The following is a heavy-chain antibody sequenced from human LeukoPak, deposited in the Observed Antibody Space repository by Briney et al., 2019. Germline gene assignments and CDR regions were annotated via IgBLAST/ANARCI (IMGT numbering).Heavy chain of an antibody. J-gene: IGHJ5*02. D-gene: IGHD3-16*01. CDR3: ARDGGLGDPVDP. V-gene: IGHV4-39*07. Sequence: SETLSLTCTVSGGSISSSSYYWGWVRQPPGKGLEWIGSIYYSGSTYYNPSRKSRVTISVDTSKNQFSLKLSSVTAADTAVYYCARDGGLGDPVDPWGQGTLVTVSS. CDR1: GGSISSSSYY. CDR2: IYYSGST.